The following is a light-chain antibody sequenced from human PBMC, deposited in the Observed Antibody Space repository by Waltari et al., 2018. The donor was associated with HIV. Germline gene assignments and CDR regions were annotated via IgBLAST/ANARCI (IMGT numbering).Light chain of an antibody. CDR1: NIVSKN. CDR2: RDS. Sequence: SYELTQPLSVSVALGQTARITCGGNNIVSKNVHWYQQKPGQAPVLVIYRDSNRPSGIPERFSGSNSGNTATLTISRAQAGDEADYYCQVWDSSTHVVFGGGTKLTVL. V-gene: IGLV3-9*01. CDR3: QVWDSSTHVV. J-gene: IGLJ2*01.